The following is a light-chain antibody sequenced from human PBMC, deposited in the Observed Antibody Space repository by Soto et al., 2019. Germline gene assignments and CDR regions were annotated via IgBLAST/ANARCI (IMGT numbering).Light chain of an antibody. J-gene: IGKJ5*01. CDR3: QQNYNTPIT. CDR2: AAS. Sequence: DFELTQSPSSLSAFVGDRVSLSCRASQSISKFLSWYQQRPGTAPKLLIYAASSLESGVPSRFSGSGSGTDFTLTISSLQPEDFATYYCQQNYNTPITFGQGARLEIK. V-gene: IGKV1-39*01. CDR1: QSISKF.